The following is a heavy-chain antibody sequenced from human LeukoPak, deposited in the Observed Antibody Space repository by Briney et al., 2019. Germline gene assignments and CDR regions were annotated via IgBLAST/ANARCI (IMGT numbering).Heavy chain of an antibody. V-gene: IGHV4-31*03. CDR3: ARVTTVTTWIDY. CDR2: IYYSGST. Sequence: SETLSLTCTVSGGSISSGGYYWSWIRQHPGKGLEWIGYIYYSGSTYYNPSLKSRVTISVDTSKNQFSLKLSSVTAADTAVYCCARVTTVTTWIDYWGQGTLVTVSS. J-gene: IGHJ4*02. CDR1: GGSISSGGYY. D-gene: IGHD4-4*01.